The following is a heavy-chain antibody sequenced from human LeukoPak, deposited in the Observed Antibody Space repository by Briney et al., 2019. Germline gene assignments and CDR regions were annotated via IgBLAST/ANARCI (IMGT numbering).Heavy chain of an antibody. Sequence: GASVKVSCKASGGTFSSYAISWVRQAPGQGLEWMGGIIPIFGTANYAQKFQGRVTITTDESTSTAYMELSSLRSEDMAVYYCARRGWAYYYDSSAFGAFDIWGQGTMVTVSS. CDR2: IIPIFGTA. J-gene: IGHJ3*02. D-gene: IGHD3-22*01. V-gene: IGHV1-69*05. CDR1: GGTFSSYA. CDR3: ARRGWAYYYDSSAFGAFDI.